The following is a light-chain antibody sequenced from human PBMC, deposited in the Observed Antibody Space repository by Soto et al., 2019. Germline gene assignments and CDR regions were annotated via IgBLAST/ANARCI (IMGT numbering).Light chain of an antibody. CDR2: GAS. CDR3: QQRSNWIT. Sequence: EIVLTHSPGTLSLSPGERATLSCRASQSVSSIYLGWYQQKPGQAPRLLMYGASSRATGIPERFSGSGSGTDFTLTISRLEPEDFAVYYCQQRSNWITFGQGTRLEIK. J-gene: IGKJ5*01. V-gene: IGKV3D-20*02. CDR1: QSVSSIY.